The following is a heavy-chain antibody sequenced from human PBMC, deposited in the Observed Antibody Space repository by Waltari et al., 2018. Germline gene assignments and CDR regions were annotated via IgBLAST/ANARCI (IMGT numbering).Heavy chain of an antibody. CDR1: GFIFTHAW. CDR2: IKSRTDGGTA. V-gene: IGHV3-15*01. D-gene: IGHD3-16*01. CDR3: TTWGGV. J-gene: IGHJ4*02. Sequence: EVQLVESGGGLVKPGGSLRLSCAASGFIFTHAWMSWVRQAPGKGLEWVGGIKSRTDGGTAEHAEPVKGRLTISRDDSKNMLYLQMNSLKIEDTAVYYCTTWGGVWGQGTLVTVSS.